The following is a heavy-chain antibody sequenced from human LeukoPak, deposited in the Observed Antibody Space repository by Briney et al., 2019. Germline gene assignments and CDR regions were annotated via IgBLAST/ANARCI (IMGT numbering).Heavy chain of an antibody. CDR3: ARAIPAHSSDCPLNDY. CDR1: GYTFTSYG. Sequence: ASVKVSCKASGYTFTSYGIGWVRQAPGQGLEWMGWINTYNGNTNYAQKLQGRVTMTTDTSTSTAYMELRSLRSDDTAVYYCARAIPAHSSDCPLNDYWGQGTLVTVSS. V-gene: IGHV1-18*01. J-gene: IGHJ4*02. CDR2: INTYNGNT. D-gene: IGHD3-22*01.